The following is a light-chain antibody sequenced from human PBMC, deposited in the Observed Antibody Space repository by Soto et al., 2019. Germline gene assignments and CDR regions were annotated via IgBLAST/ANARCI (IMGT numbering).Light chain of an antibody. J-gene: IGLJ1*01. V-gene: IGLV2-14*04. CDR1: SSDVGGYNY. Sequence: CGSPWESVKSSKNGTSSDVGGYNYVSWYQQYPGKVPRLMIYDVTNRPSGVSNRFSGSKSGNTASLTISGLQAEDEADYYCSSYRRGSTYVFGTGTKVTVL. CDR2: DVT. CDR3: SSYRRGSTYV.